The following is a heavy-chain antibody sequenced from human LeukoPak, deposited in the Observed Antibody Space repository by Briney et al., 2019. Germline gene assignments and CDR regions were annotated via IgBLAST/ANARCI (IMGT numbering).Heavy chain of an antibody. J-gene: IGHJ4*02. CDR3: ANGLFWNNDVCDGDFDY. CDR2: ISGSGGST. V-gene: IGHV3-23*01. D-gene: IGHD2-8*01. Sequence: PGGSLRLSCAASGFIFSRYAMGWARQAPGKGLEWVSTISGSGGSTYYADSVKGRFTISRDNSKNTVYLQMNSLRAEDTAVYYCANGLFWNNDVCDGDFDYWGQGTLVTVSS. CDR1: GFIFSRYA.